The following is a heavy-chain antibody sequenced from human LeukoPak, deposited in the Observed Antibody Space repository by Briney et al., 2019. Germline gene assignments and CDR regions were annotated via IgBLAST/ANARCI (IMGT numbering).Heavy chain of an antibody. J-gene: IGHJ4*02. D-gene: IGHD2-15*01. V-gene: IGHV1-2*02. CDR2: MNPSTGDT. Sequence: GASVKVSCKASGYTFSGYFIHWVRQAPGLGLEWMGWMNPSTGDTNYAQKFQGRVSMTRDTSVNAAYMELSRLRSDDTAVYYCARDYCSGGSCWPGYWGQGTLVTVSS. CDR1: GYTFSGYF. CDR3: ARDYCSGGSCWPGY.